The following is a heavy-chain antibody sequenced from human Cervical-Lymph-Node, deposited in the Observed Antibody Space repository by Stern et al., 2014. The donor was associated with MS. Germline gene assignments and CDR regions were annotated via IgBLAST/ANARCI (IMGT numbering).Heavy chain of an antibody. V-gene: IGHV4-59*01. CDR3: ARGGGRTYFDY. J-gene: IGHJ4*02. Sequence: QVQLQESGPGLVKPSETLSLTCTVSGGSINTYYWSWIRQPPGQGLERIGLIYYSGSTNYNTSLKSRVTISMDTSKNQFSLKLTSVTAADTAVYYCARGGGRTYFDYWGQGTLVTVSS. CDR1: GGSINTYY. D-gene: IGHD3-16*01. CDR2: IYYSGST.